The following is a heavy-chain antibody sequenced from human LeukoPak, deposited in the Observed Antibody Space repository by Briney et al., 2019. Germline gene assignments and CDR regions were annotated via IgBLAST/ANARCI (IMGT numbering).Heavy chain of an antibody. CDR2: IDTSGST. J-gene: IGHJ4*02. V-gene: IGHV4-61*02. CDR1: GGSISSSSYY. D-gene: IGHD2-2*01. Sequence: PSETLSLTCTVSGGSISSSSYYWGWIRQPAGRGLEWIGRIDTSGSTNYNPSLKSRVTMSVGTSKNQFSLKLRSVTAADTAVYYCAREPAFDYWGQGTLVTVSS. CDR3: AREPAFDY.